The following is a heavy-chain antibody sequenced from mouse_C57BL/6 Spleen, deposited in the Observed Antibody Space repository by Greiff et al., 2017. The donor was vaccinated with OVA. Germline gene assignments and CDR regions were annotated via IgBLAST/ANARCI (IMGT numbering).Heavy chain of an antibody. CDR1: GFNVKDDY. V-gene: IGHV14-4*01. CDR3: TTSDYGREAGFAC. D-gene: IGHD1-1*01. CDR2: IDPENGDT. J-gene: IGHJ3*01. Sequence: EVQLQQSGAELVRPGASVKLSCTASGFNVKDDYMHWVKQRPEQGLEWIGWIDPENGDTEYASKFQGKATITADTSSNTAYLQLSSLTSEDTAVDYCTTSDYGREAGFACWGHVAMVTVSA.